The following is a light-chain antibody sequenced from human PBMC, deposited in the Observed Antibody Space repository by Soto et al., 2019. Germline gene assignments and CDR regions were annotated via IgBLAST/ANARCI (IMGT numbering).Light chain of an antibody. CDR1: QTISSW. Sequence: DIPMTQSPSTLSASVGDRVTITCRASQTISSWLAWYQQKPGKAPKLLISDASNLESGVPSRFSGSGSGTEFTLSISSLQLDDFATYYCQQYNSYSLTFGGGTKVEIK. J-gene: IGKJ4*01. V-gene: IGKV1-5*01. CDR3: QQYNSYSLT. CDR2: DAS.